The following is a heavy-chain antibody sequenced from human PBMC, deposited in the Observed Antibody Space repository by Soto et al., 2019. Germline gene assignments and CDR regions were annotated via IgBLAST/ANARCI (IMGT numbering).Heavy chain of an antibody. CDR1: GYTFTTYA. J-gene: IGHJ4*02. Sequence: XVNVSCKASGYTFTTYAMHWVRQAPGQRLEWMGWIXAGNGXTQYSQKFQGXXTIPRDTXXSTDYMELNRLRVEDTAVYYCARANAGNATVDYWGQGTLVTVSS. D-gene: IGHD6-13*01. CDR2: IXAGNGXT. V-gene: IGHV1-3*01. CDR3: ARANAGNATVDY.